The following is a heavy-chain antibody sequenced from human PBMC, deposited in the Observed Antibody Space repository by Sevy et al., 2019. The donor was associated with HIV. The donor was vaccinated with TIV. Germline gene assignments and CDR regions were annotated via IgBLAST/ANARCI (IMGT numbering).Heavy chain of an antibody. D-gene: IGHD2-15*01. Sequence: ASVKVSCKASGYTFSDNYMHWVRQAPGQGLEWVGRINPSTGDTKYALKFQGRVTVTRDTSISTAYMELSRLTSDDTAIYYCAKDKLLDAFDIWGQGTRVTVSS. CDR3: AKDKLLDAFDI. CDR1: GYTFSDNY. V-gene: IGHV1-2*06. CDR2: INPSTGDT. J-gene: IGHJ3*02.